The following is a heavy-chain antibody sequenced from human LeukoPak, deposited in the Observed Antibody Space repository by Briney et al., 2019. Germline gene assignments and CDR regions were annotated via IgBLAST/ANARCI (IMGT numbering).Heavy chain of an antibody. Sequence: PSETLSLTCAVYGGPFNGYYWSWIRQPPGKGLEWIGNIFYSGSTYYSPSLRSRVTISLDTSRNQFSLKLNSVTAADTAVYYCAKSNGYGLVDIWGQGTMVTVSS. D-gene: IGHD3-10*01. CDR3: AKSNGYGLVDI. J-gene: IGHJ3*02. CDR2: IFYSGST. CDR1: GGPFNGYY. V-gene: IGHV4-34*12.